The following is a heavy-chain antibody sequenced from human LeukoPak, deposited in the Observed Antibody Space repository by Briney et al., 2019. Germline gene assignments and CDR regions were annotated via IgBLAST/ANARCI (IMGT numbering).Heavy chain of an antibody. CDR3: ARRLDASGWYQIDY. D-gene: IGHD6-19*01. J-gene: IGHJ4*02. V-gene: IGHV3-30-3*01. CDR1: GFTFSSYA. CDR2: ISYDGSNK. Sequence: GGSLRLSCAASGFTFSSYAMHWVRQAPGKGLEWVAVISYDGSNKYYADSVKGRFTTSRDNSKNTLYLQMNSLRAEDTAVYYCARRLDASGWYQIDYWGQGTLVTVSS.